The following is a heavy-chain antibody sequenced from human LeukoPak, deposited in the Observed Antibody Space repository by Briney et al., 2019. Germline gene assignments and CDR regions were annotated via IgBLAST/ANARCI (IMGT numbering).Heavy chain of an antibody. CDR1: GGTISSGDYY. V-gene: IGHV4-30-4*01. Sequence: PSETLSLTCTVSGGTISSGDYYWSWIRQPPGKGLEWIGYIYYSGSTYYNPSLKSRVTISVDTSKNQFSLKLSSVTAADTAVYYCTRDSSYYGSGSFDYWGQGTLVTVSS. CDR2: IYYSGST. D-gene: IGHD3-10*01. J-gene: IGHJ4*02. CDR3: TRDSSYYGSGSFDY.